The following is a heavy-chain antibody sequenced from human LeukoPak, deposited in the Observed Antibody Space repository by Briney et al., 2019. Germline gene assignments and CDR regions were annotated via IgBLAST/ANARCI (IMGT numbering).Heavy chain of an antibody. Sequence: PSETLSLTCAVPVGSINSGGYSWSWIRQPPGKGLEWMGYIYHSGSTYYNPSLKSRVTMSVDRSKNHFSLKLNSVTAADTAVYYCARGYGTFDFWGQGVLVTVSS. J-gene: IGHJ4*02. CDR2: IYHSGST. CDR3: ARGYGTFDF. CDR1: VGSINSGGYS. V-gene: IGHV4-30-2*01. D-gene: IGHD5-18*01.